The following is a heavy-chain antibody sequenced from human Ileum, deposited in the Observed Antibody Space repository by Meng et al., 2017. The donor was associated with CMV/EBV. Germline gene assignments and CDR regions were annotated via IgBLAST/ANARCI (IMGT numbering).Heavy chain of an antibody. CDR1: GFTFNSYA. CDR3: AKGGVYSSSWGDY. Sequence: GESLKISCAASGFTFNSYAMSWVRQAPGKGLEWVSAISGSGGSSYYADSVKGRFTISRDNSKNTLYLQLNTLRAEETAVYYCAKGGVYSSSWGDYWGQGTLVTVSS. CDR2: ISGSGGSS. J-gene: IGHJ4*02. D-gene: IGHD6-13*01. V-gene: IGHV3-23*01.